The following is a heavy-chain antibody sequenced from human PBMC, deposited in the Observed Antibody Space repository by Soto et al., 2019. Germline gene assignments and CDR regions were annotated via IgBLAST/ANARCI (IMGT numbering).Heavy chain of an antibody. V-gene: IGHV1-18*01. Sequence: AAVTFSCSASGCKFTSCGIGWVRQAPGQGLEWMGWINAYNGKTTYAQNLQGRVTLTTDTSTSTAYMELRSLRSNDTAVYYCAMVDVYVTPSPQDVWAQGTTVTV. D-gene: IGHD3-16*01. CDR1: GCKFTSCG. J-gene: IGHJ6*02. CDR2: INAYNGKT. CDR3: AMVDVYVTPSPQDV.